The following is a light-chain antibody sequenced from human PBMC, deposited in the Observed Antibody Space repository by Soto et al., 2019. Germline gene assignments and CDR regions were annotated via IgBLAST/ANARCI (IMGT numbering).Light chain of an antibody. J-gene: IGLJ2*01. CDR3: SSHAGSINVA. CDR2: EDN. CDR1: SGSIASNY. Sequence: NFMLTQPHSVSESPGKTVTISCTRSSGSIASNYVQWYQQRPGSAPTTVIYEDNQRPSGVPDRFSGSIDSSSNSASLTVSGLRAEDEADYYCSSHAGSINVAFGGGTKVTVL. V-gene: IGLV6-57*04.